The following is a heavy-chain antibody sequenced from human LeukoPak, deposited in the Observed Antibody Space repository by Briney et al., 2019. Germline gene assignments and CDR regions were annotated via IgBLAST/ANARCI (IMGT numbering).Heavy chain of an antibody. Sequence: SETLSLTCTVSGGSISSYYWSWIRQPPGKGLEWIGSIYHSGSTYYNPSLKSRVTISVDTSKNQFSLKLSSVIAADTAVYHCARVVSQYGDYAWIVNXXDPXXXGTXVTVSS. CDR1: GGSISSYY. J-gene: IGHJ5*02. CDR2: IYHSGST. CDR3: ARVVSQYGDYAWIVNXXDP. V-gene: IGHV4-38-2*02. D-gene: IGHD4-17*01.